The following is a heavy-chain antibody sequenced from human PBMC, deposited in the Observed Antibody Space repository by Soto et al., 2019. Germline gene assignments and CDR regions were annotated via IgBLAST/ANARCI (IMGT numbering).Heavy chain of an antibody. CDR3: ARDRNHYDFWSGYLYNYGMDV. V-gene: IGHV4-4*07. CDR2: IYTSGST. Sequence: SETLSLTCTVSGGSISSYYWSWIRQPAGKGLEWIGRIYTSGSTNYNPSLKSRVTMSVDTSKNQFSLKLSSVTAADTAVYYCARDRNHYDFWSGYLYNYGMDVWGQGTTVTVSS. J-gene: IGHJ6*02. CDR1: GGSISSYY. D-gene: IGHD3-3*01.